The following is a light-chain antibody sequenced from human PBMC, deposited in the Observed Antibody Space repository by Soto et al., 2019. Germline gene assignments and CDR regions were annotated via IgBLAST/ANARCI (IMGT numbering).Light chain of an antibody. Sequence: QSALTQPASVSGSPGQSIAISCTGTSSDVGGYDYVSWYQQLPGKAPKLMIYDVNNRPSGVSNRFSGSKSGNTASLTISGLQAEDEADYYCSSYTSSSTNVFGTGTKVTVL. J-gene: IGLJ1*01. CDR1: SSDVGGYDY. CDR3: SSYTSSSTNV. V-gene: IGLV2-14*03. CDR2: DVN.